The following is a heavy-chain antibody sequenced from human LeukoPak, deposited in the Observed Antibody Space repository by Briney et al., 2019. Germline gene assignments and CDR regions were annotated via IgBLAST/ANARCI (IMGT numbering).Heavy chain of an antibody. CDR2: INPNSGGT. D-gene: IGHD3-22*01. CDR3: ASTADSSGYFRLQH. V-gene: IGHV1-2*02. J-gene: IGHJ1*01. CDR1: GYTFTGYY. Sequence: ASVKVSSKASGYTFTGYYMHWVRQAPGQGLEWMGWINPNSGGTNYAQKFQGRVTMTRDTSISTAYMELSRLRSDDTAVYYCASTADSSGYFRLQHWGQGTLVTVSS.